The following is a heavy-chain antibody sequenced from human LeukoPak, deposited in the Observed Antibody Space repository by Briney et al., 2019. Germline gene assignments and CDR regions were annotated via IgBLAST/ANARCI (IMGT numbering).Heavy chain of an antibody. V-gene: IGHV4-39*07. CDR1: GGSISSSSYY. CDR3: ARGFTPCSSTSCYRRYYYYYYYMDV. CDR2: INHSGST. J-gene: IGHJ6*03. D-gene: IGHD2-2*01. Sequence: SETLSLTCTVSGGSISSSSYYWGWIRQPPGKGLEWIGEINHSGSTNYNPSLKSRVTISVDTSKNQFSLKLSSVTAADTAVYYCARGFTPCSSTSCYRRYYYYYYYMDVWGKGTTVTVSS.